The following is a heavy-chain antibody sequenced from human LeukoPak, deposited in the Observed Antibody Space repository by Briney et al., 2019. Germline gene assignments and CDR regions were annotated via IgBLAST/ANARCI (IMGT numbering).Heavy chain of an antibody. CDR2: TFYRSKWYN. Sequence: SQTLSLTCDISGDSVSSNSAAWNWIRQSPSRGLEWLGRTFYRSKWYNEYEVSLKSRLTINADTSKNHFSLQLNSVTPEDTAVYYCARSGGTAIGNYERATFDYWGQGTLATVSS. D-gene: IGHD1-7*01. J-gene: IGHJ4*02. CDR3: ARSGGTAIGNYERATFDY. V-gene: IGHV6-1*01. CDR1: GDSVSSNSAA.